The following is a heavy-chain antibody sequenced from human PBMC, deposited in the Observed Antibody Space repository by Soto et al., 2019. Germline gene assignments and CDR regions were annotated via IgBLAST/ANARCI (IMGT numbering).Heavy chain of an antibody. CDR1: GYTFTGYY. J-gene: IGHJ3*02. V-gene: IGHV1-2*02. CDR3: ARVGTTGTTAAFDI. CDR2: INPNSGGT. Sequence: ASVEVSCKXSGYTFTGYYMHWVRQAPGQGLEWMGWINPNSGGTNYAQKFQGRVTMTSDTSISTAYMELSRLRSDDTAVYYCARVGTTGTTAAFDIWGQGTMVTVS. D-gene: IGHD1-1*01.